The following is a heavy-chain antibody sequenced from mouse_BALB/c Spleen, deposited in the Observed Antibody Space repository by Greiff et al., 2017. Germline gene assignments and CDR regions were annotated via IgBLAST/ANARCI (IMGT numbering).Heavy chain of an antibody. D-gene: IGHD2-10*02. V-gene: IGHV2-2*02. CDR3: ASLYGNRGYAMDY. J-gene: IGHJ4*01. CDR2: IWSGGST. Sequence: QVQLKESGPGLVQPSQSLSITCTVSGFSLTSYGVHWVRQSPGKGLEWLGVIWSGGSTDYNAAFISRLSISKDNSKSQVFFKMNSLQANDTAIYYCASLYGNRGYAMDYWGQGTSVTVSS. CDR1: GFSLTSYG.